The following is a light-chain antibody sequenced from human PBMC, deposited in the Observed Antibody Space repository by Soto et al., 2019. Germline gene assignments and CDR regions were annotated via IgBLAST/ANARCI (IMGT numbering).Light chain of an antibody. Sequence: QSVLTQPASVSGSPGQSITISCTGTSSDVGGYNYVSWYQQHPGKAPKLMIYDVSNRPSGVSNRFSGSKSGNTASLTISGLQADDEADYYCSSYTSSSTNVFGTGINVTVL. CDR1: SSDVGGYNY. CDR2: DVS. CDR3: SSYTSSSTNV. J-gene: IGLJ1*01. V-gene: IGLV2-14*01.